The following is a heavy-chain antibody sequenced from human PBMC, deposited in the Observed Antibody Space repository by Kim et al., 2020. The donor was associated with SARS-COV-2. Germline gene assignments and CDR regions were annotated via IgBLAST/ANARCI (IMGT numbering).Heavy chain of an antibody. J-gene: IGHJ4*02. V-gene: IGHV3-23*03. CDR2: ST. CDR3: AKDLLAAAGR. Sequence: STYYADAVKGRFTISRDNSRITLYLQMNSLRAEDTAVYYCAKDLLAAAGRWGQGTLVTVSS. D-gene: IGHD6-13*01.